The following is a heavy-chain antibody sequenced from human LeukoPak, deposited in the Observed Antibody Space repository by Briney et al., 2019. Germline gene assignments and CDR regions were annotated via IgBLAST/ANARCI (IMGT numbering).Heavy chain of an antibody. Sequence: PSETLSLTCAVYGGSFSGYYWSWIRQHPGKGLEWIGYIYYSGSTYYNPSLKSRVTISVDTSKNQFSLKLSSVTAADTAVYYCARDRPTSGYSYGFDYWGQGTLVTVSS. CDR1: GGSFSGYY. V-gene: IGHV4-31*11. D-gene: IGHD5-18*01. CDR3: ARDRPTSGYSYGFDY. J-gene: IGHJ4*02. CDR2: IYYSGST.